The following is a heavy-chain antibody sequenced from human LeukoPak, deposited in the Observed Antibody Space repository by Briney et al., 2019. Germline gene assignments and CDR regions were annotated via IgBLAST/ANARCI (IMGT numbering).Heavy chain of an antibody. CDR1: GYTFTGYY. Sequence: ASVKVSCKXSGYTFTGYYMHWVRQAPGQGLEWMGWINPNSGGTNYAQKFQGRVTMTRDTSISTAYMELSRLRSDDTAVYYCAREGYDILTGYYFDYWGQGTLVTVSS. D-gene: IGHD3-9*01. CDR2: INPNSGGT. V-gene: IGHV1-2*02. CDR3: AREGYDILTGYYFDY. J-gene: IGHJ4*02.